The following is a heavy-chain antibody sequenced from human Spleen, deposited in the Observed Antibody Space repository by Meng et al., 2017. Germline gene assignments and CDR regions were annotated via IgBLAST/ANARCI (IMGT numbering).Heavy chain of an antibody. CDR1: GYSITGSYN. V-gene: IGHV4-38-2*01. D-gene: IGHD3-3*01. Sequence: SETLSLTCAVSGYSITGSYNWGWIRQSPGKGLEWIGSIYQSGSTYYNPSLKSRVTMSADTSKNQFSLKLTSVTAADTAVYYCARTNLEWLSPSGYYYYGMDVWGQGTTVTVSS. CDR2: IYQSGST. CDR3: ARTNLEWLSPSGYYYYGMDV. J-gene: IGHJ6*02.